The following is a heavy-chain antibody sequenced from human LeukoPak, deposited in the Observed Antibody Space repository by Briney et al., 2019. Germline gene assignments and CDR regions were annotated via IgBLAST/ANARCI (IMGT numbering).Heavy chain of an antibody. CDR3: ASRGIYYYGMDV. J-gene: IGHJ6*02. CDR1: GGTFSSCA. V-gene: IGHV1-69*04. CDR2: IIPILGIA. Sequence: SVKVSCKASGGTFSSCAISWVRQAPGQGLEWMGRIIPILGIANYAQKFQGRVTITADKSTSTAYMELSSLRSEDTAVYYCASRGIYYYGMDVWGQGTTVTVSS.